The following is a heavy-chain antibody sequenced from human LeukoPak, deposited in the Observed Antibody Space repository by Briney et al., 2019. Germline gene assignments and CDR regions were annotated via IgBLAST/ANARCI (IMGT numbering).Heavy chain of an antibody. V-gene: IGHV4-59*01. CDR3: ARGSSSSSWYFDY. D-gene: IGHD6-13*01. CDR2: IYYSGST. Sequence: PSETLSLTCTVSGGSISSYYWSWIRQPPGKGLEWIGYIYYSGSTNYSPSLKSRVTISVDTSKNQFSLKLSSVTAADTAVYYCARGSSSSSWYFDYWGQGTLVTVSS. J-gene: IGHJ4*02. CDR1: GGSISSYY.